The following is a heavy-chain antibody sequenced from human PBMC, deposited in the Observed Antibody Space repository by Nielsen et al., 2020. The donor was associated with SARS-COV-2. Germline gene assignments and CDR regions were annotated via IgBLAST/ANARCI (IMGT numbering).Heavy chain of an antibody. CDR3: ARPITNNYYYYYMDV. J-gene: IGHJ6*03. V-gene: IGHV1-18*01. Sequence: ASVKVSCKASGYTFTSYGISWVRQAPGQGLEWMGWISGYNGNTNYAQNLQGRVTMTTDTSTSTAYMELRSLRSDDTAVYYCARPITNNYYYYYMDVWGKGTTVTVSS. CDR2: ISGYNGNT. CDR1: GYTFTSYG. D-gene: IGHD1-1*01.